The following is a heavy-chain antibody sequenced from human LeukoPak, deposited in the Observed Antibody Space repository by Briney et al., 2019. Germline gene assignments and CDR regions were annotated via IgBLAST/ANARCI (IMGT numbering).Heavy chain of an antibody. Sequence: SETLSLTCTVSGGSISSYYWSWIRQPPGKGLEWIGYIYYSGSTNYNPSLKSRVTISVDTSKNQFSLKLSSVIAADTAVYYCARDKQQLLYWGQGTLVTVSS. CDR2: IYYSGST. J-gene: IGHJ4*02. CDR1: GGSISSYY. CDR3: ARDKQQLLY. V-gene: IGHV4-59*01. D-gene: IGHD6-13*01.